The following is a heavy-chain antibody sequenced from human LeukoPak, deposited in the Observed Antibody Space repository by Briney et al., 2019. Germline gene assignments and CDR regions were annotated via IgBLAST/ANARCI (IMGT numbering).Heavy chain of an antibody. CDR3: ATSRTFDY. Sequence: PGASVRLSCAASGFIFSRYGMHWVRQAPGKGLEWVAVISYDGSDKYYADSVKGRLTISRDNSNNTVYLQMNSLRAEDTAVYYCATSRTFDYWGQGTLVTVSS. CDR1: GFIFSRYG. J-gene: IGHJ4*02. CDR2: ISYDGSDK. D-gene: IGHD1-1*01. V-gene: IGHV3-30*03.